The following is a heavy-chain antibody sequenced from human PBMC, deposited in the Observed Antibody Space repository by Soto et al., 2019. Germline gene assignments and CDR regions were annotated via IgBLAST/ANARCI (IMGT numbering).Heavy chain of an antibody. J-gene: IGHJ4*02. Sequence: ASVKVSCKVSGYTLTESSMHWVRQAPGKGLEWMGGFDPEDGETIYAQKFKGSVNMTEDTSTDTAYRECRSLGLEETAVYYCARDWSRYYDNSGLIWFYWGQGSRVTVSA. CDR2: FDPEDGET. D-gene: IGHD3-22*01. CDR1: GYTLTESS. CDR3: ARDWSRYYDNSGLIWFY. V-gene: IGHV1-24*01.